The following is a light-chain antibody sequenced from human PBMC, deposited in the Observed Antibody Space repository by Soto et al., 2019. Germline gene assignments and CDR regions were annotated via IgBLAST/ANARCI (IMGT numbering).Light chain of an antibody. V-gene: IGKV1-5*03. Sequence: DIQMTQSPSTLSASVGDRVTITCRASQSISSGLAWYQQKPGKAPKLLIYKASSLESGVPSRFSGSGSGTEFTLTISSLQADDLATYYCQQHNSFPWTFGQGTKVEI. CDR3: QQHNSFPWT. CDR1: QSISSG. J-gene: IGKJ1*01. CDR2: KAS.